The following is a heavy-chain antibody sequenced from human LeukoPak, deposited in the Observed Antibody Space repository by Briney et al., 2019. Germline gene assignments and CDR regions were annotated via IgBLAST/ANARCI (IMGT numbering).Heavy chain of an antibody. CDR1: GGSISSGGYS. CDR3: ARAEPLDWYFDL. D-gene: IGHD1-14*01. Sequence: PSQTLSLTCAASGGSISSGGYSWSWIRQPPGKGLEWIGYIYHSGSTYYNPSLKSRVTISVDRSKNQFSLKLSSVTAADTAVYYCARAEPLDWYFDLWGRGTLVTVSS. V-gene: IGHV4-30-2*01. CDR2: IYHSGST. J-gene: IGHJ2*01.